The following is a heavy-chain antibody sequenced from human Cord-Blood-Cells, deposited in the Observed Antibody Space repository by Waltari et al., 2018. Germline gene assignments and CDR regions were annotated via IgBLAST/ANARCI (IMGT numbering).Heavy chain of an antibody. V-gene: IGHV1-2*07. CDR3: ARVLLWGGSSLSRDWFDP. D-gene: IGHD6-13*01. CDR1: GYTFTGYY. CDR2: INPNSGGT. Sequence: QVQLVQSGAEVKKPGASVKVSCKASGYTFTGYYMHWVRQAPGQGLEWMGGINPNSGGTSYAHKFQGRVPMARDTSISTAYMELSRLRSDDTAVYYCARVLLWGGSSLSRDWFDPWGQGTLVTVSS. J-gene: IGHJ5*02.